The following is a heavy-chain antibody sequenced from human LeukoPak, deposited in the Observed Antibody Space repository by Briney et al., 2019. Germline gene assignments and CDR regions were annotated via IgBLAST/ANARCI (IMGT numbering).Heavy chain of an antibody. V-gene: IGHV3-11*06. CDR1: GFTFGDYY. J-gene: IGHJ6*04. D-gene: IGHD2-2*01. CDR3: ARVVVPAASIVATIDDLRADYYYGMDV. CDR2: ISSSSSYT. Sequence: GGSLRLSCAASGFTFGDYYMSWIRQAPGKGLEWVSYISSSSSYTNYADSVKGRFTISRDNAKNSLYLQMNSLRAEDTAVYYCARVVVPAASIVATIDDLRADYYYGMDVWGKGTTVTASS.